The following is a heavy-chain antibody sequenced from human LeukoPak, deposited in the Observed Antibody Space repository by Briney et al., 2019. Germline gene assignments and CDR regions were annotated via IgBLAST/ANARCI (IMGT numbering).Heavy chain of an antibody. Sequence: GRSLRLSCAASGFTFSSYGMHWVRQAPGKGLEWVAVIWYDGSNKYYADSVKGRFTISRDNSKNTLYLQMNSLRAEDTAVYYCARDGSSSFEEISCDYWGQGTLVTVSS. CDR1: GFTFSSYG. CDR2: IWYDGSNK. D-gene: IGHD6-13*01. CDR3: ARDGSSSFEEISCDY. V-gene: IGHV3-33*01. J-gene: IGHJ4*02.